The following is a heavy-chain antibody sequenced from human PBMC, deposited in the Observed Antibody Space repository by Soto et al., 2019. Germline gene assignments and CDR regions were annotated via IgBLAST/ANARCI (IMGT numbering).Heavy chain of an antibody. J-gene: IGHJ4*02. D-gene: IGHD6-25*01. CDR2: IYSGGST. CDR1: GFTVSSNY. Sequence: EVQLVETGGGLIQPGGSLRLSCAASGFTVSSNYMSWVRQAPGEGLEWVSVIYSGGSTYYADSVKDRFTISSDNTKNTVYVQMTSLRADDTAVYYFARDRDSYSSGPGHFDYWGQGTLVTVSS. CDR3: ARDRDSYSSGPGHFDY. V-gene: IGHV3-53*02.